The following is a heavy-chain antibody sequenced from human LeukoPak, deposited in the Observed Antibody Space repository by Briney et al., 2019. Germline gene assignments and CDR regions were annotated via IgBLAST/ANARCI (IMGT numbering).Heavy chain of an antibody. CDR3: ASRFVAFGAFDF. J-gene: IGHJ4*02. CDR1: GGSISSSSYY. V-gene: IGHV4-39*01. Sequence: PSEALSLTCTVSGGSISSSSYYCGWIRQPPGKGPEWIGSIYYSGSTYYNPFLRSRVNISVDTSKNQFSLTLSSVTAADTGVYYCASRFVAFGAFDFWGQGTLVTVSS. CDR2: IYYSGST. D-gene: IGHD1-26*01.